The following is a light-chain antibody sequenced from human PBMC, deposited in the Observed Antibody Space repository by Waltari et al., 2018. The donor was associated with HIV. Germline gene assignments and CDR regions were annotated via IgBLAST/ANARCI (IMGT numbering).Light chain of an antibody. CDR1: SSDVGGYNY. J-gene: IGLJ2*01. V-gene: IGLV2-11*01. Sequence: QSALTQPRSVSGSPGQSVTISCTGTSSDVGGYNYVSWYQQHPGKAPKLMIYDVSKRPSGDPDRFSGSKSGNTASLTISGLQAEDEADYYCCSYAGSYIYVVFGGGTKLTVL. CDR3: CSYAGSYIYVV. CDR2: DVS.